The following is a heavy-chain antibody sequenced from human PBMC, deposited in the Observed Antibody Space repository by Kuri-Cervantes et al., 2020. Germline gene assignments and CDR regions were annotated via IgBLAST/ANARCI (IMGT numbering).Heavy chain of an antibody. D-gene: IGHD3-10*01. V-gene: IGHV3-7*01. J-gene: IGHJ5*02. Sequence: GGSLRLSCAASGFTFSSYWMSWVRQAPGKGLEWVANIKQDGSEKYYVDSVKDRFTISRDNAKNSLYLQMNSLRAEDTAVYYCARANYYGSGSLSWFYPWGQGTLVTVSS. CDR3: ARANYYGSGSLSWFYP. CDR2: IKQDGSEK. CDR1: GFTFSSYW.